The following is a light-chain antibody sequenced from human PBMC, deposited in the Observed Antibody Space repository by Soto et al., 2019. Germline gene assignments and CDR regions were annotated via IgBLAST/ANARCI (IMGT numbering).Light chain of an antibody. Sequence: DIQMTQSPSPQYGSVGDRVTITCRASQTISSWLAWYQQKPGKAPKLLIYKASTLKSGVPSRFSGSGSGTEFTLTISSLQPDDLATYYCQHYNSYSEAFGQGTQV. CDR2: KAS. J-gene: IGKJ1*01. V-gene: IGKV1-5*03. CDR1: QTISSW. CDR3: QHYNSYSEA.